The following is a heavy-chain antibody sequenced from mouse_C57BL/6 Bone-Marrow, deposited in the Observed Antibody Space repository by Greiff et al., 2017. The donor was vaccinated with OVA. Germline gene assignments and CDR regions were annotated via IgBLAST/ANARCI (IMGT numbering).Heavy chain of an antibody. CDR1: GYSITSGYY. CDR2: ISYDGSN. Sequence: DVKLQESGPGLVKPSQSLSLTCSVTGYSITSGYYWNWIRQFPGNKLEWMGYISYDGSNNYNPSLKNRISITRDTSKNQFFLKLISVTTEDTATYYCARETTVVATYWYFDVWGTGTTVTVSS. J-gene: IGHJ1*03. V-gene: IGHV3-6*01. CDR3: ARETTVVATYWYFDV. D-gene: IGHD1-1*01.